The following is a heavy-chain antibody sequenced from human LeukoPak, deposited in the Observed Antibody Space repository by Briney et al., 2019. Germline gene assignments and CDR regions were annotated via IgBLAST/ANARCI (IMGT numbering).Heavy chain of an antibody. CDR3: AMRNGSGSLYFDY. D-gene: IGHD3-10*01. CDR1: GYTFTSYD. J-gene: IGHJ4*02. Sequence: ASVKASCKASGYTFTSYDINWVRQATGQGLEWMGWMNPNSGNTGYAQKFQGRVTMTRNTSISTAYMELSSLGSEDTAVYYCAMRNGSGSLYFDYWGQGTLVTVSS. CDR2: MNPNSGNT. V-gene: IGHV1-8*01.